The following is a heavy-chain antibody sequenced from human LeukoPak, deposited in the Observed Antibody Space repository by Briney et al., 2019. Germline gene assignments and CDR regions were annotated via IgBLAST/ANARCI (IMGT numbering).Heavy chain of an antibody. V-gene: IGHV3-23*01. D-gene: IGHD2-8*01. CDR3: ARDSGGYCTNGVCSTFDY. J-gene: IGHJ4*02. CDR2: ISGSGGST. CDR1: GFTFSSYA. Sequence: GGSLRLSCAASGFTFSSYAMGWVRQARGKGLEWVSAISGSGGSTYYADSVKGRFTISRDNSKNTLYLQMNSLRAEDTAVYYCARDSGGYCTNGVCSTFDYWGQGTLVTVSS.